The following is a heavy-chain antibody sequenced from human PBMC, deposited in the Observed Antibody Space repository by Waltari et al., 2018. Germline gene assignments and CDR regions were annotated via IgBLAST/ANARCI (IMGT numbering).Heavy chain of an antibody. J-gene: IGHJ5*02. CDR1: GGSISSHY. CDR2: IYYSGST. D-gene: IGHD2-15*01. Sequence: QVQLQESGPGLVKPSETLSLTCTVSGGSISSHYWSWIRQPPGQGLEWIGYIYYSGSTNYNPSLKSRVTISVDTSKNQFSLKLSSVTAADTAVYYCARVAGYCSGGSCYPYNWFDPWGQGTLVTVSS. CDR3: ARVAGYCSGGSCYPYNWFDP. V-gene: IGHV4-59*11.